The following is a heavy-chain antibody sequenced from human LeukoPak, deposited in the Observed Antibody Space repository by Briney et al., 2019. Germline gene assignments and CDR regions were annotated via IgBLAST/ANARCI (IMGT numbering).Heavy chain of an antibody. J-gene: IGHJ4*02. Sequence: ASVKVSCKASGYTFTGYYMHWVRQAPGQGLEWMGWINPNSGGTNYAQKFQGRVTMTRDTSISTAYMELSRLRSDDTAVYYCARELKIEPSYYDSSGYYLYWGQGTLVTVSS. CDR1: GYTFTGYY. CDR2: INPNSGGT. D-gene: IGHD3-22*01. V-gene: IGHV1-2*02. CDR3: ARELKIEPSYYDSSGYYLY.